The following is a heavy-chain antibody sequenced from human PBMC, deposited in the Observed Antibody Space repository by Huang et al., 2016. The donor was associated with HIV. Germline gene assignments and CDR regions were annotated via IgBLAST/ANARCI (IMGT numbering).Heavy chain of an antibody. CDR3: ARLIGSPSFYYGLDV. Sequence: EVQLVQSGAEVKKPGESLKISCKGSGYRFRSNWIGWVRQMPGKGLEWVVIISPGDSDTRYSPSFQGQVTISADKSINTAYLQWSSLKASDTAMYYCARLIGSPSFYYGLDVWGQGTTVTVSS. CDR1: GYRFRSNW. V-gene: IGHV5-51*01. D-gene: IGHD3-10*01. CDR2: ISPGDSDT. J-gene: IGHJ6*02.